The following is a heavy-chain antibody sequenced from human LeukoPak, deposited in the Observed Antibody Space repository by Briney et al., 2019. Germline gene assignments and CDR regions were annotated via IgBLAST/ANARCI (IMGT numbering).Heavy chain of an antibody. Sequence: GASVKVSCKASGGTFSSYAISWVRQAPGQGLEWMGGIIPILGTANYAQKFQGRVTVTTDESTSTAYMELSSLRSEDTAVYYCASYAPRSDKGGWGQGTLVTVSS. J-gene: IGHJ4*02. CDR3: ASYAPRSDKGG. V-gene: IGHV1-69*05. D-gene: IGHD3-16*01. CDR2: IIPILGTA. CDR1: GGTFSSYA.